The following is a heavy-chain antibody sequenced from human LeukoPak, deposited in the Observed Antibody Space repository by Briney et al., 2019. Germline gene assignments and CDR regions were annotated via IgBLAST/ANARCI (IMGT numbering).Heavy chain of an antibody. J-gene: IGHJ3*02. CDR3: ARDQRVGATAYAFDI. D-gene: IGHD1-26*01. Sequence: GASVKVSCKASGGTFSSYAISWVRQAPGHGLEWMGGIIPIFGTANYAQKFQGRVTITADESTSTAYMELSSLRSEDTAVYYCARDQRVGATAYAFDIWGQGTMVTVSS. V-gene: IGHV1-69*01. CDR2: IIPIFGTA. CDR1: GGTFSSYA.